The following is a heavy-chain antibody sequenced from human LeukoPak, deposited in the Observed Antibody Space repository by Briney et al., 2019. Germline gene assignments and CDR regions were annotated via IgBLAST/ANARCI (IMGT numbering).Heavy chain of an antibody. CDR3: ARDRGVTVPGRRLDY. CDR1: GGSISNYY. V-gene: IGHV4-4*07. D-gene: IGHD6-19*01. J-gene: IGHJ4*02. Sequence: SETLSLTCTVPGGSISNYYWSWIRQPAGKGLEWIGHISTSGSTNYSPSLKSRVTISIDNSNNQSSLKLSSATAADTAVYYCARDRGVTVPGRRLDYWGQGTLVTVSS. CDR2: ISTSGST.